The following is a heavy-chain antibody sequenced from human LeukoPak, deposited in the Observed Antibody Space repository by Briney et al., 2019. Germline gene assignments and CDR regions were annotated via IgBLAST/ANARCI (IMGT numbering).Heavy chain of an antibody. CDR1: GGTFSSYA. J-gene: IGHJ4*02. Sequence: VASMKVSCKASGGTFSSYAISWVRQAPGQGLEWMGGIIPIFGTANYARKFQGRVTITTDESTSTAYMELSSLRSEDTAVYYCARALHPFGVLAAAGYWGQGTLVTVSS. CDR2: IIPIFGTA. V-gene: IGHV1-69*05. D-gene: IGHD3-16*01. CDR3: ARALHPFGVLAAAGY.